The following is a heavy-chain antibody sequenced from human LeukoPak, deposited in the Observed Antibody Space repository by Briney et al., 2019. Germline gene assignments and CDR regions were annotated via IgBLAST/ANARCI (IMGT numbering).Heavy chain of an antibody. CDR1: GYTFTSYD. D-gene: IGHD6-25*01. J-gene: IGHJ5*02. CDR2: MNPNSGNT. V-gene: IGHV1-8*03. Sequence: ASVTVSCKASGYTFTSYDINWVRQATGQGLEWMGWMNPNSGNTGYAQKFQGRVTITRNTSISTAYMELSSLRSEDTAVYYCAREAADGWFDPWGQGTLVTVSS. CDR3: AREAADGWFDP.